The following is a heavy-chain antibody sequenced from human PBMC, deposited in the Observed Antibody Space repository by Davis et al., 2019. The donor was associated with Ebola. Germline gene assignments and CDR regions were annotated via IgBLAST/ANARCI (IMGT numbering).Heavy chain of an antibody. V-gene: IGHV1-46*01. Sequence: ASVKVSCKASGYRFTSYYMHWVRQAPGQGLEWMGIINPITGGTSYAQNFRVRVNMTRDTSTSTVYMELSSLRSEDTAVYYCAREGGRYYDSSGYVFDIWGQGTTVKVSS. CDR2: INPITGGT. D-gene: IGHD3-22*01. J-gene: IGHJ3*02. CDR1: GYRFTSYY. CDR3: AREGGRYYDSSGYVFDI.